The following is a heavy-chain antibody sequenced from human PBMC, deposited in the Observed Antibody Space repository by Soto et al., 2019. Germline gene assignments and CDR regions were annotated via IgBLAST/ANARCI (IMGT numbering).Heavy chain of an antibody. CDR2: LRPTXGAT. J-gene: IGHJ6*02. Sequence: XVKVSCKASGYTFTNYDINWMRQATGQGIEWMGXLRPTXGATGFDQKFXXRVTMTRXXSIKHAYMELSNLRSEDKAIYYCARGVDAGVAVWGQGTTVTVYS. V-gene: IGHV1-8*01. D-gene: IGHD1-1*01. CDR1: GYTFTNYD. CDR3: ARGVDAGVAV.